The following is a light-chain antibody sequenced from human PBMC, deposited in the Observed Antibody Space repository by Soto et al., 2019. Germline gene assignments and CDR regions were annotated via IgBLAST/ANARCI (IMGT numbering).Light chain of an antibody. CDR2: GAS. V-gene: IGKV3-15*01. CDR3: QQYNNWWK. Sequence: EIVMTQSPATLSVSPGERATLSCRASQSVSSNLAWYQQKPGQAPRLLIYGASTRATGIPARFSGSGSGTEFTLTISSLQSEDFAVYYCQQYNNWWKFGQGTK. CDR1: QSVSSN. J-gene: IGKJ1*01.